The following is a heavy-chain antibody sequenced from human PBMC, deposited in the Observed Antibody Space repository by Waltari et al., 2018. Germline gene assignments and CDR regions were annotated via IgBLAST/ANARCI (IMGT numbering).Heavy chain of an antibody. V-gene: IGHV1-8*01. CDR3: ARGAVPGKGANWFDP. J-gene: IGHJ5*02. CDR2: VNPNSGNT. D-gene: IGHD2-2*01. CDR1: GSTFTSYD. Sequence: QVRLVQSGAEVKKHGASVKVSCKASGSTFTSYDINWVRQATGQGLEWVGWVNPNSGNTGYAQKFQDRVIMTSDTSMTTVYMELSSLTSDDTAVYYCARGAVPGKGANWFDPWGQGTLVIVSS.